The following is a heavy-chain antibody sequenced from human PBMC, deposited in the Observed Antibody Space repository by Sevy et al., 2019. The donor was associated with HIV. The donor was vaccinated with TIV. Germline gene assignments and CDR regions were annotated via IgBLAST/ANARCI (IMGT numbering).Heavy chain of an antibody. CDR2: IYSDETT. CDR3: ARGKSGYGYALNY. Sequence: GGSLRLSCAASGFSVNSNYMTWVRQAPGKGLEAVSVIYSDETTYHADSVKDRFTISRDNSKKMLYLQVSSLRAEDTAIYYCARGKSGYGYALNYWGQGTLVTVSS. J-gene: IGHJ4*02. V-gene: IGHV3-66*01. CDR1: GFSVNSNY. D-gene: IGHD5-18*01.